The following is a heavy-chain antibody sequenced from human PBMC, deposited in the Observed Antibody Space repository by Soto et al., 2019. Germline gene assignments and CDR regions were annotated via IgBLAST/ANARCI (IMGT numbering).Heavy chain of an antibody. CDR1: GGTFSSYA. CDR3: ARSSYGSTVDYSYGMDV. V-gene: IGHV1-69*01. J-gene: IGHJ6*02. Sequence: QVQLVQSGAEVKKPGSSVKVSCKASGGTFSSYAISWVRQAPGQGLEWMGGIIPIFGTANYAQKFQGRVTITADESTSTAYMELGSLRSEDTAVYYCARSSYGSTVDYSYGMDVWGQGTTVTVSS. CDR2: IIPIFGTA. D-gene: IGHD5-18*01.